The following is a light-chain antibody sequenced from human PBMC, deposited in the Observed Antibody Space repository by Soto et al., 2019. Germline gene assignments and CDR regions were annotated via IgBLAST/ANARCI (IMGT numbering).Light chain of an antibody. CDR3: CSYAGSYAWV. Sequence: QSALTQPRSGSGSPRQSVTISCTGTSSDVGGYNYVSWYQQHPGKAPKLMIYDVSKRPSGVPDRFSGSKSGNTASLTISGVQPEDEADYYCCSYAGSYAWVFGGGTKLTVL. CDR2: DVS. V-gene: IGLV2-11*01. J-gene: IGLJ3*02. CDR1: SSDVGGYNY.